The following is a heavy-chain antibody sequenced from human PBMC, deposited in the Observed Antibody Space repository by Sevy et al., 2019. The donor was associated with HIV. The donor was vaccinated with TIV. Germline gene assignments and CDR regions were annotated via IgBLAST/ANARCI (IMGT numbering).Heavy chain of an antibody. V-gene: IGHV5-51*01. CDR2: IYPGDSDT. J-gene: IGHJ4*02. CDR1: GYSFTSYW. CDR3: ARHQDIVLVPAALDY. D-gene: IGHD2-2*01. Sequence: GESLKISCKGSGYSFTSYWIGWVRQMPGKGLEWMGIIYPGDSDTRHSPSFQGQVTISADKSISTAYLQWSSLKASDTAMYYCARHQDIVLVPAALDYWGQGTLVTVSS.